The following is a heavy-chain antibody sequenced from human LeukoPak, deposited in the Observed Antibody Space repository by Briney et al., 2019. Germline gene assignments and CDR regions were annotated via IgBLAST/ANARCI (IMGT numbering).Heavy chain of an antibody. CDR3: ACDFRYLGHDF. Sequence: PGGSLRLSCTASAFTLGDFYMNWIRQAPGKGLEWIAYISNVGLTTYYAESVKGRFTNSRDNAKNSLYLQMNSLRAEDTAVYYCACDFRYLGHDFWGQGTLVTVSS. V-gene: IGHV3-11*01. D-gene: IGHD2-21*02. CDR1: AFTLGDFY. CDR2: ISNVGLTT. J-gene: IGHJ4*02.